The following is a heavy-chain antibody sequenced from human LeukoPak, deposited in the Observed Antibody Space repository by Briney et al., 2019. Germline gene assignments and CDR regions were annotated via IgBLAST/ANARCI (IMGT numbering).Heavy chain of an antibody. J-gene: IGHJ2*01. V-gene: IGHV4-4*07. CDR1: SGSISSYD. Sequence: SETLSLTCTVSSGSISSYDWSWVRQPAGKGLEWIGRIYTSGSPNYNPSLKSRVTMSVDTSKNQFSLTLSSVTAADTAVYYCARLTSSWYQDWYFDLWGRGTLVTVSS. CDR3: ARLTSSWYQDWYFDL. CDR2: IYTSGSP. D-gene: IGHD6-13*01.